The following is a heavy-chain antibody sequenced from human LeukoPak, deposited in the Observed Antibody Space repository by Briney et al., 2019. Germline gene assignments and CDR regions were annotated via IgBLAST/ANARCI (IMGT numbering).Heavy chain of an antibody. CDR3: AREANYYGSGSYFEGTFDY. CDR1: GVSINGHY. D-gene: IGHD3-10*01. Sequence: SETLSLTCNVSGVSINGHYWSWIRQSPGKGLEWIGDIYHSGTTNYNPSLKSRVTISIDTSKKQFSLKLTSVTAAATAVYYCAREANYYGSGSYFEGTFDYGGQGSLVTVSS. CDR2: IYHSGTT. V-gene: IGHV4-59*11. J-gene: IGHJ4*02.